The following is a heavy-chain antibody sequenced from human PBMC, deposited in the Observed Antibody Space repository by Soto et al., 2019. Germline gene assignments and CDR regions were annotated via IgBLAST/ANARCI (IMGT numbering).Heavy chain of an antibody. CDR3: DRDPGTEAEHYYYYYGLDV. V-gene: IGHV6-1*01. CDR1: GDSVSSNSAA. D-gene: IGHD6-13*01. J-gene: IGHJ6*02. CDR2: TYYRSKWYN. Sequence: SQTLSLTCAISGDSVSSNSAAWNWIRQSPSRGLEWLGRTYYRSKWYNDYAVSVKSRITINPDTSKNQFSLQLNSVTPEDTAVYYCDRDPGTEAEHYYYYYGLDVWGQGTTVTVSS.